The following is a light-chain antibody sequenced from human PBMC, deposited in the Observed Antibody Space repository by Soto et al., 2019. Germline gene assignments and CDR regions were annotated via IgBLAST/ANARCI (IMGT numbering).Light chain of an antibody. CDR1: SSNIGAGYD. V-gene: IGLV1-40*01. J-gene: IGLJ2*01. CDR2: GDN. CDR3: QSYDSSLSGSV. Sequence: QSVLTQPPSVSGAPGQGATISCTGSSSNIGAGYDVHWYQHFPGTAPKLLIYGDNNRPSGVPDRFSGSKSGTSASLAITGLQAEDEADYYCQSYDSSLSGSVFGGGTKLTVL.